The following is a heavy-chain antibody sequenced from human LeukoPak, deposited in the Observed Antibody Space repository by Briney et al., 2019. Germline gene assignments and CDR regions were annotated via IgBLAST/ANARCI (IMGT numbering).Heavy chain of an antibody. CDR2: FYRSGNP. Sequence: SETLSLTCAVTGDSISSDYSWGWIRQPPGKGLEGMGSFYRSGNPNYNPSLKSRVTMSVDPSKDQFTLKCSSVTAADTAVYYCARHITGPSGYPFDEWGQGTLVTVSS. V-gene: IGHV4-38-2*01. D-gene: IGHD3-22*01. J-gene: IGHJ4*02. CDR3: ARHITGPSGYPFDE. CDR1: GDSISSDYS.